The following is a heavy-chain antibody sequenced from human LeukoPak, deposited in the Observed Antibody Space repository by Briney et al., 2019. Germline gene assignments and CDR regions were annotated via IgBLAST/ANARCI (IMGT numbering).Heavy chain of an antibody. J-gene: IGHJ4*02. V-gene: IGHV1-8*01. CDR3: TRETSSRYFDY. CDR1: GYPLNDLS. CDR2: MNPNSGRT. Sequence: ASVKVSCKVSGYPLNDLSMHWVRQARGKGLEWMGWMNPNSGRTGYAQNFQGRITITRNTSISTAYMELSSLRSEDTAVYYCTRETSSRYFDYWGQGTLVTVPS.